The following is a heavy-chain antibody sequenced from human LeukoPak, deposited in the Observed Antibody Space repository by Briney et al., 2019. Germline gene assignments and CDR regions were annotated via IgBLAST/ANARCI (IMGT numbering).Heavy chain of an antibody. CDR2: IYYSGST. J-gene: IGHJ5*02. D-gene: IGHD6-13*01. Sequence: SETLSLTCTVSGDSISSAGNYWNWIRQHPGMGLEWIGYIYYSGSTYYNPSLKSRVTISVDTSKNQFSLKLSSVTAADTAVYYCAGDIAAAGTNNWFDPWGQGTLVTVSS. V-gene: IGHV4-31*03. CDR1: GDSISSAGNY. CDR3: AGDIAAAGTNNWFDP.